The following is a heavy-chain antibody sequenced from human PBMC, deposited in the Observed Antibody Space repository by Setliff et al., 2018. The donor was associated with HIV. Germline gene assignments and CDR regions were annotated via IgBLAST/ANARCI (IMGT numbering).Heavy chain of an antibody. CDR3: AKVSTIFGQLKYYYGMDV. CDR2: INWNGGST. J-gene: IGHJ6*02. V-gene: IGHV3-20*04. CDR1: GFTFDDYG. Sequence: GSLRLSCAASGFTFDDYGMNWVRQAPGKGLEWVSGINWNGGSTGYTDSVKGRFTISRDNAKNSLYLQMNSLRAEDTAVYYCAKVSTIFGQLKYYYGMDVWGQGTTVTVSS. D-gene: IGHD3-3*01.